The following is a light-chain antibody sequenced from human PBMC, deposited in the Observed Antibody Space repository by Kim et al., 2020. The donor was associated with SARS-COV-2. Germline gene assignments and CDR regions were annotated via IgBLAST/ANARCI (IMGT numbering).Light chain of an antibody. Sequence: EIVLTQSPGTLSLSPGERATLSCRASQSVSSSYLAWYQQKPGQAPRLLIYGASSRATGIPDRFSGSGSGTDFTLTISRLEPEDFAVYYCQQGPGTFGQGTKVDIK. V-gene: IGKV3-20*01. CDR2: GAS. CDR1: QSVSSSY. CDR3: QQGPGT. J-gene: IGKJ1*01.